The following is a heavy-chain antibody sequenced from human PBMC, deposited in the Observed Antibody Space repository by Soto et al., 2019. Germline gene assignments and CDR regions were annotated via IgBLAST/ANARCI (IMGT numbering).Heavy chain of an antibody. CDR1: GFTVSNNY. D-gene: IGHD1-26*01. CDR3: AGYSHKGD. CDR2: IYSGGST. Sequence: LVESGGGLVQPGGSLRLSCAASGFTVSNNYMSWVRQAPGKGLEWVSLIYSGGSTHYADFVKGRFTISRDNSKNTLYLQMSSLRVEDTAVYYCAGYSHKGDWGQGTLVTVSS. V-gene: IGHV3-66*01. J-gene: IGHJ4*02.